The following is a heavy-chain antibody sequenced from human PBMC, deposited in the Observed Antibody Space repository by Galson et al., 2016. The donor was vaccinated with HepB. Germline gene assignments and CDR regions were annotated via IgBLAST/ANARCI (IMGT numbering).Heavy chain of an antibody. V-gene: IGHV4-59*08. Sequence: SETLSLTCTVSGGSINSYYWTWIRQPPGKGLEWIGYIYYTGTTKYNPSLKSRVTISVDTSKNHFSLKLNAVTAADTAVYYCARNPDNWNFQWFDPWGQGTLVTVSS. CDR3: ARNPDNWNFQWFDP. CDR1: GGSINSYY. D-gene: IGHD1-20*01. CDR2: IYYTGTT. J-gene: IGHJ5*02.